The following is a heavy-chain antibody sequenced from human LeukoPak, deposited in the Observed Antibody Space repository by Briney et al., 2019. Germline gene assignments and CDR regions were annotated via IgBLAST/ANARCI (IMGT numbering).Heavy chain of an antibody. V-gene: IGHV4-59*01. J-gene: IGHJ4*02. CDR2: VYYSGTT. CDR3: ARRYISGWFFDY. D-gene: IGHD6-19*01. CDR1: GGSMSGYY. Sequence: SETLSLTCTVSGGSMSGYYWSWIRQPPGRGLEWIGYVYYSGTTDYIPSLKSRVTMSVDTSKNQFSLNLRSVTAADTDIYYCARRYISGWFFDYWGQGTLVTVSS.